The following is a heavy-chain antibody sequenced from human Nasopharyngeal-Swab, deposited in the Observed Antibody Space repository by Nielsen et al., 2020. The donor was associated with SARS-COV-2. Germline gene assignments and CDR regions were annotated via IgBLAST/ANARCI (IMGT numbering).Heavy chain of an antibody. CDR3: ARDLGQVAGHERAYYYYGMDV. CDR2: ISSSSSYT. J-gene: IGHJ6*02. CDR1: GFTFSDYY. V-gene: IGHV3-11*05. Sequence: GESLKISCAASGFTFSDYYMSWIRQAPGKGLEWVSYISSSSSYTNYADSVKGRFTISRDNAKNSLYLQMNSLRAEDTAVYYCARDLGQVAGHERAYYYYGMDVWGQGTTVTVSS. D-gene: IGHD6-19*01.